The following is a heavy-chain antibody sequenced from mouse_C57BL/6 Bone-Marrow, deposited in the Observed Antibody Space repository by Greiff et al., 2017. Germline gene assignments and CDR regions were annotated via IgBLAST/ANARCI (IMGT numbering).Heavy chain of an antibody. CDR3: SRQVTTVLATKYFDV. CDR1: GFTFSSYT. Sequence: EVHLVESGGGLVKPGGSLKLSCAASGFTFSSYTMSWVRQTPEKRPQWVAAISGGGGNTYYPDSVKGRFTISRDNDKNILYLQMSSLRSEDTALYYCSRQVTTVLATKYFDVWGTGTTVTVSS. J-gene: IGHJ1*03. D-gene: IGHD1-1*01. CDR2: ISGGGGNT. V-gene: IGHV5-9*01.